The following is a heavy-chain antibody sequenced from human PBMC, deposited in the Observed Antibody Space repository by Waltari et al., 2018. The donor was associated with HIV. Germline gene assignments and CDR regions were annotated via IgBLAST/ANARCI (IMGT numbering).Heavy chain of an antibody. CDR2: IYYSGST. Sequence: QVQLQESGPGLVKPSQTLSLPCTVSGGSISSGDYYWSWIRQPPGKGLEWIGYIYYSGSTYYNPSLKSRVTISVDTSKNQFSLKLSSGTAADTAVYYCARRDIGARPYWYFDLWGRGTLVTVSS. CDR1: GGSISSGDYY. V-gene: IGHV4-30-4*01. D-gene: IGHD3-16*02. J-gene: IGHJ2*01. CDR3: ARRDIGARPYWYFDL.